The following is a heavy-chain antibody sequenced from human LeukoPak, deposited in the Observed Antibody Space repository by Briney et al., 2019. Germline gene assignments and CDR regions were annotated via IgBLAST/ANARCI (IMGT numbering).Heavy chain of an antibody. V-gene: IGHV4-39*01. CDR2: IYYSGST. CDR3: ARRSGSYPYYFDY. Sequence: SETLSLTCTVSCGSISSSSYYWGWIRQPPGKGLEWIGSIYYSGSTYYNPSLKSRVTISVDTSKNQFSLKLSSVTAADTAVYYCARRSGSYPYYFDYWGQGTLVTVSS. D-gene: IGHD1-26*01. J-gene: IGHJ4*02. CDR1: CGSISSSSYY.